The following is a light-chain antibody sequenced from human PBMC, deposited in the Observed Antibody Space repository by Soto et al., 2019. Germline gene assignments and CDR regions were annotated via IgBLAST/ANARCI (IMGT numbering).Light chain of an antibody. CDR1: GSSIGTNT. V-gene: IGLV1-44*01. CDR2: GNN. Sequence: QPVLTQPPSASGTPGQRVTISCSGSGSSIGTNTVIWYRQLPGTAPKLLIYGNNQRPSGVPDRFSGSKSGTSASLAISGLQSEDEADYYCAAWDGSLNNVLFGGGTKVTVL. J-gene: IGLJ2*01. CDR3: AAWDGSLNNVL.